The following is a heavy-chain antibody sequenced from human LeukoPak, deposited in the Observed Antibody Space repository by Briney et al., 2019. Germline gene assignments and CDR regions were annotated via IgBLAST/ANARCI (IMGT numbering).Heavy chain of an antibody. CDR3: ARGPKFAIRMIVVVTKGHFDY. D-gene: IGHD3-22*01. CDR1: GFTFSSYA. V-gene: IGHV3-30*04. J-gene: IGHJ4*02. Sequence: GGSLRLSCAASGFTFSSYAMHWVRQAPGKGLEWVAAISYDGNNKYYADSVKGRFTISRDNSKNTLYLQMNSLRAEDTAVFYCARGPKFAIRMIVVVTKGHFDYWGQGTLVTVSS. CDR2: ISYDGNNK.